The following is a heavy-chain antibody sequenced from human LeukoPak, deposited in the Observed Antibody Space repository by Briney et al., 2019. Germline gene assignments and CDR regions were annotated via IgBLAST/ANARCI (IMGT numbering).Heavy chain of an antibody. CDR2: IYYSGTT. V-gene: IGHV4-39*01. CDR1: GGSISSSSYY. J-gene: IGHJ4*02. D-gene: IGHD2-21*02. CDR3: ARLTHDCGDY. Sequence: SETLSRTSPVYGGSISSSSYYWGWIRQPPGKGLEWIGSIYYSGTTFYNPSLKSRVTISVDTSKNQFSLRLSSVTAADTAMYYCARLTHDCGDYWGQGTLVTVSS.